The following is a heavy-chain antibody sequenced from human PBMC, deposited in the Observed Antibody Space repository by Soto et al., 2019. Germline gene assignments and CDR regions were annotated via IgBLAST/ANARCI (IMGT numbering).Heavy chain of an antibody. J-gene: IGHJ6*02. CDR1: GFTFSSYG. CDR3: ARDCRGPPYYYYGMDV. CDR2: IWYDGSNK. V-gene: IGHV3-33*01. Sequence: GGSLRLSCAASGFTFSSYGMHWVRQAPGKGLEWVAVIWYDGSNKYYADSVKGRFTISRDNSKNTLYLQMNSLRAEDTAVYYCARDCRGPPYYYYGMDVWGQGTTVT.